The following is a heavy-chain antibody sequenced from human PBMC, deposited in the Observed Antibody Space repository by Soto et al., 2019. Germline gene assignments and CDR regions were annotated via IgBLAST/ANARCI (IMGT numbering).Heavy chain of an antibody. D-gene: IGHD3-22*01. Sequence: ASVKVSCKASGYTFTSYYMHWVRQAPGQGLEWMGIINPSGGSTSYAQKFQGRVTMTRDTSTSTVYMELSSLRSEDTAVYYCARGQFAYYDSSGPRAYGMDVWGQGTTVTVSS. CDR2: INPSGGST. CDR3: ARGQFAYYDSSGPRAYGMDV. CDR1: GYTFTSYY. V-gene: IGHV1-46*01. J-gene: IGHJ6*02.